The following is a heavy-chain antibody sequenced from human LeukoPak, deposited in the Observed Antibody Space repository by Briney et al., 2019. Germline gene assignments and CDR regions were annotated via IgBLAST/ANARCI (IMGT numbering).Heavy chain of an antibody. Sequence: SGGSLRLSCAASGFTFSSYSMNWVRQAPGKGLEWVSSISSSSSYIYYADSVKGRFTISRDNAKNSLYLQMDSLRAEDTAVYYCARGSIAVVVAATPYDCWGQGTLVTVSS. CDR3: ARGSIAVVVAATPYDC. CDR2: ISSSSSYI. J-gene: IGHJ4*02. CDR1: GFTFSSYS. V-gene: IGHV3-21*01. D-gene: IGHD2-15*01.